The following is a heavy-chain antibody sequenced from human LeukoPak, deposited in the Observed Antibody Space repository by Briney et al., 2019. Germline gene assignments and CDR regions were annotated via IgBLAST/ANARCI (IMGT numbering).Heavy chain of an antibody. Sequence: SETMSLTCTVSGSSIISTAYYWNWILQPPGKALEWIGYSYCSGSTYYNPSRKSRVTISLDTSKNQFALKLSSVTAADSAVYYCVRTEVSSGSEDYWGQGTLVTVSS. CDR3: VRTEVSSGSEDY. CDR2: SYCSGST. V-gene: IGHV4-30-4*08. D-gene: IGHD6-19*01. CDR1: GSSIISTAYY. J-gene: IGHJ4*02.